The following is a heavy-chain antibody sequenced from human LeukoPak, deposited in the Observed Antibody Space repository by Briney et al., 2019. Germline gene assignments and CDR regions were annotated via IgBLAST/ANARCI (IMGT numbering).Heavy chain of an antibody. CDR1: GGSFSGYY. V-gene: IGHV4-34*01. Sequence: PSETLSLTCAVYGGSFSGYYWSWIRQPPGKGLEWIGEINHSGSTNYNPSLKSRVTISVDTSKNQFSPKLSSVTAADTAVYYCARGGNIVVVVAATEPIDYWGQGTLVTVSS. J-gene: IGHJ4*02. CDR3: ARGGNIVVVVAATEPIDY. D-gene: IGHD2-15*01. CDR2: INHSGST.